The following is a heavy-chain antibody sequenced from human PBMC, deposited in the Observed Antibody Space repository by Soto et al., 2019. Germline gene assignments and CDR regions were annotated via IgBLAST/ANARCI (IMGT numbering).Heavy chain of an antibody. J-gene: IGHJ6*02. CDR2: IIPIFGTA. D-gene: IGHD2-2*01. CDR3: ARAECSSTRCYDLVYYYGMDV. Sequence: QVQLVQSGAEVKKPGSSVKVSCKASGGTFSSYAISWVRQAPGQGLEWMGGIIPIFGTANYAQKFQGRVTITADESKSTAYMELSSLRSEDTAVYYCARAECSSTRCYDLVYYYGMDVWGQGTTVTVSS. CDR1: GGTFSSYA. V-gene: IGHV1-69*01.